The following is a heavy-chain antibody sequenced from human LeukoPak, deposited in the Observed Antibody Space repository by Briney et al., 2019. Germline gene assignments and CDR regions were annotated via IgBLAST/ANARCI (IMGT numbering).Heavy chain of an antibody. CDR3: ARSRDVLRYFDWLLSFDY. CDR1: GGTFSSYA. J-gene: IGHJ4*02. CDR2: IIPIFGTA. Sequence: SGKVSCKASGGTFSSYAISWVRQAPGQGLEWMGGIIPIFGTANYAQKFQGRVTITTAESTSTAYMELSSLRSEDTAVYYCARSRDVLRYFDWLLSFDYWGQGTLVTVSS. D-gene: IGHD3-9*01. V-gene: IGHV1-69*05.